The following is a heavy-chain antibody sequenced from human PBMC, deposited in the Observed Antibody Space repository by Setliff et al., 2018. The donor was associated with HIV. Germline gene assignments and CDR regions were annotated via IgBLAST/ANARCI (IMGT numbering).Heavy chain of an antibody. J-gene: IGHJ4*02. CDR3: TRDQYSGSYFDY. D-gene: IGHD1-26*01. Sequence: PGGSLRLSCAASGFTFSNAWMSWVRQAPGKGLEWVGRIKSKTDGGTTDYAAPVKGRFTISRDDSKSIAYLQMNSLKTEDTAVYYCTRDQYSGSYFDYWGQGTLVTVSS. CDR2: IKSKTDGGTT. CDR1: GFTFSNAW. V-gene: IGHV3-15*01.